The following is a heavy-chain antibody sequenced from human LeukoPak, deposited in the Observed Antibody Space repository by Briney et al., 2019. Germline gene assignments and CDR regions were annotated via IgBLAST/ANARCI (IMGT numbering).Heavy chain of an antibody. J-gene: IGHJ5*02. CDR1: GFTFSSYE. D-gene: IGHD3-22*01. Sequence: GGSLRLSCAASGFTFSSYEMNWVRQAPGKGLEWVSYIISSGSTIYYADSVKGRFTISRDNAKNSLYLQMNSLRAEDTAVYYCASWGRYYDSSGYYYNWFDPWGQGTLVAVSS. CDR2: IISSGSTI. CDR3: ASWGRYYDSSGYYYNWFDP. V-gene: IGHV3-48*03.